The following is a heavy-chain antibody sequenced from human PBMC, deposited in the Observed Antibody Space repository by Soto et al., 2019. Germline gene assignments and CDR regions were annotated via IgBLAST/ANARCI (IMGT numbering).Heavy chain of an antibody. CDR1: GGTISNYF. J-gene: IGHJ4*02. Sequence: TGAGSGGTISNYFCNWIRPPAGKGLEWIGRIDNSGSTNYNPSLKSRITMSADTSRNQFSLKLNSVTAADTAVYYCARRAPDSRSFPFASLCQG. V-gene: IGHV4-4*07. D-gene: IGHD1-26*01. CDR2: IDNSGST. CDR3: ARRAPDSRSFPFAS.